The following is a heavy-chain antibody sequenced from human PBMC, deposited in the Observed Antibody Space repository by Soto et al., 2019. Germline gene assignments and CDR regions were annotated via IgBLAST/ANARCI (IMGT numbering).Heavy chain of an antibody. CDR2: IKDSGST. J-gene: IGHJ6*03. D-gene: IGHD3-10*01. CDR1: GGSFSGYS. CDR3: ARGLLLWFGELSRRGGYYYYMDV. V-gene: IGHV4-34*01. Sequence: QVQLQQWGAGLLSPSETLSPTCPVLGGSFSGYSWGWIRQTPGRGLGWIGEIKDSGSTNNNPSLKSRVTILVDTPKNQFSLKLSSVTAADTAVYYCARGLLLWFGELSRRGGYYYYMDVWGKGTTVTVSS.